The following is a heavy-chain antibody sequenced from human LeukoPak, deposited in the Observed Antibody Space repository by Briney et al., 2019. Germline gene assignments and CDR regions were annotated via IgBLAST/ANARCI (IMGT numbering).Heavy chain of an antibody. CDR1: GYTFTGYY. CDR2: INPNSGGT. J-gene: IGHJ4*02. CDR3: ARGPFYCSSTSCFPYFDY. V-gene: IGHV1-2*02. Sequence: GASVKVSCKASGYTFTGYYMHWVRQAPGQGLGWMGWINPNSGGTNYAQKFQGRVTMTRDTSISTAYMELSRLRSDDTAVYYCARGPFYCSSTSCFPYFDYWGQGTLVTVSS. D-gene: IGHD2-2*01.